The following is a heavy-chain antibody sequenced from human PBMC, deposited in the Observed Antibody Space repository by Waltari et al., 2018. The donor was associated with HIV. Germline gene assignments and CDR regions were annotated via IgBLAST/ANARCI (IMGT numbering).Heavy chain of an antibody. Sequence: EVQLVASGCGLVQSGGSMDLSCPPFGFCRVNFWMSWVRQAPGKGLEWVANINQDGSATYSVGSVKGRFTVSRDNAKTSLYLQMNSLRAEDTAVYYCARGLNWNYGFFWGQGSLVTVSS. V-gene: IGHV3-7*01. D-gene: IGHD1-7*01. CDR3: ARGLNWNYGFF. CDR1: GFCRVNFW. J-gene: IGHJ4*02. CDR2: INQDGSAT.